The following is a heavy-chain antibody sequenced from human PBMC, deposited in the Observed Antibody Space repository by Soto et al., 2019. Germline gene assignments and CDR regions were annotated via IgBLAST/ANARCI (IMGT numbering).Heavy chain of an antibody. D-gene: IGHD5-18*01. CDR1: GGTFSSYT. J-gene: IGHJ4*02. Sequence: QVQLVQSGAEVKKPGSSVKVSCKASGGTFSSYTISWVRQAPGQGLEWMGRIIPILGIANYAQKFQCRVTITADXXTXTXXMELRSLRSEDTAVYYCARGGAPSSYGSRTYYFDYWGQGTLVTVSS. CDR2: IIPILGIA. V-gene: IGHV1-69*02. CDR3: ARGGAPSSYGSRTYYFDY.